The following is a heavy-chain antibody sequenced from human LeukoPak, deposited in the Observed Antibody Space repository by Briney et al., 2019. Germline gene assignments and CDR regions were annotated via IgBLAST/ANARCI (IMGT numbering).Heavy chain of an antibody. CDR3: AREGIYSSGWYGNFDY. CDR2: IYSGGST. Sequence: PGGSLRLSCAASGLTVSSNHMSWVRQAPGKGLEWVSVIYSGGSTYYADSVKGRFTISRDNSKNTLYLQMNSLRAEDTAVYYCAREGIYSSGWYGNFDYWGQGTLVTVSS. D-gene: IGHD6-19*01. CDR1: GLTVSSNH. V-gene: IGHV3-66*01. J-gene: IGHJ4*02.